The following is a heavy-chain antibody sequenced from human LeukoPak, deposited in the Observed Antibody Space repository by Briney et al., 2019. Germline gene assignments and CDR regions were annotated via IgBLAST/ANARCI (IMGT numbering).Heavy chain of an antibody. CDR3: ARVRNMGIWSAWFDP. CDR2: IYDSGST. CDR1: GGSIRSSYYY. D-gene: IGHD3-3*01. V-gene: IGHV4-39*01. J-gene: IGHJ5*02. Sequence: SETLSLTCTVSGGSIRSSYYYWGWIRQPPGKGLEWIGSIYDSGSTYYNPSLKSRVTISVDTSKNQFSLKLNSVTAADTAVYYCARVRNMGIWSAWFDPWGQGTLVTVSS.